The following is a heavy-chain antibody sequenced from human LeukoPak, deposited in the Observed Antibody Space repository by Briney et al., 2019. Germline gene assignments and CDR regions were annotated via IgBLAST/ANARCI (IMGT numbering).Heavy chain of an antibody. Sequence: ASVKVSCKASGYTFTDYYMHWVRQAPGQGLEWMGWINPNTGDTNYAQKFQGRVTMTRDTTISTAYLELSRLTSDDTAVYYCASYPRYVSTPPFDYWGQGTLVTVSS. CDR2: INPNTGDT. V-gene: IGHV1-2*02. CDR1: GYTFTDYY. J-gene: IGHJ4*02. D-gene: IGHD2-15*01. CDR3: ASYPRYVSTPPFDY.